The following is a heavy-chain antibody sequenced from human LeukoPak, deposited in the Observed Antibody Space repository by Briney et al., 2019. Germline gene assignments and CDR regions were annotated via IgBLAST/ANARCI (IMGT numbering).Heavy chain of an antibody. CDR2: IYTSGST. Sequence: SETMCVTCTGPGGSISSYYWSWIRQPAGKGLEWIGRIYTSGSTNYNPSLKSRVAMSVDTSKNQFSLKLSSVTAADTAVYYCARDSSGWFDYWGQGTLVTVSS. D-gene: IGHD6-19*01. J-gene: IGHJ4*02. CDR3: ARDSSGWFDY. CDR1: GGSISSYY. V-gene: IGHV4-4*07.